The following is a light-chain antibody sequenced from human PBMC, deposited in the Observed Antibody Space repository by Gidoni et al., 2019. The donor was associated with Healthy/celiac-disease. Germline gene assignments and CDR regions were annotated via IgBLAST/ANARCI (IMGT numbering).Light chain of an antibody. CDR3: QQYGSSPMT. CDR2: GAS. Sequence: ESVLTQSPGTLSLSPGERATLSCRASQSVSSSYLAWYQQKPGQAPRLLIYGASSRATGIPDRFSGSGSGTDFTLTISILEPEDFAVYYCQQYGSSPMTFGQGTKVEIK. CDR1: QSVSSSY. J-gene: IGKJ1*01. V-gene: IGKV3-20*01.